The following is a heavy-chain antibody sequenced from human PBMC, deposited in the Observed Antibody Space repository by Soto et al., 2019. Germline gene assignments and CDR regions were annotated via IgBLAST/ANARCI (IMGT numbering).Heavy chain of an antibody. CDR2: IIPIFGTA. V-gene: IGHV1-69*01. Sequence: QVQLVQSGAEVKKPGSSVKVSCKASRGTFSSYAISWVRQAPGQGLEWMGGIIPIFGTANYAQKFQGRVTITADESTSTAYMELSSLRSEDTAVYYCARDLKKDTAMVNFGWFDYWGQGTLVTVSS. CDR1: RGTFSSYA. CDR3: ARDLKKDTAMVNFGWFDY. D-gene: IGHD5-18*01. J-gene: IGHJ4*02.